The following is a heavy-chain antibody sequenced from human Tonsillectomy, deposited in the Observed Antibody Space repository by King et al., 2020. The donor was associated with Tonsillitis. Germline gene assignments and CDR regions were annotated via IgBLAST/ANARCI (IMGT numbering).Heavy chain of an antibody. Sequence: DVKLVESGGGLEQPGRSLRLSCAASQFSFDDYGMHWVRQGPRKGLEWVSGISWNRGNIGYAESVRDRFTMSRDNAKELLDLQMNGMRDEDKVLYYCVRDTRSGSYYGAFDLCGLPTSVIVSS. V-gene: IGHV3-9*01. J-gene: IGHJ3*01. CDR1: QFSFDDYG. CDR2: ISWNRGNI. D-gene: IGHD1-26*01. CDR3: VRDTRSGSYYGAFDL.